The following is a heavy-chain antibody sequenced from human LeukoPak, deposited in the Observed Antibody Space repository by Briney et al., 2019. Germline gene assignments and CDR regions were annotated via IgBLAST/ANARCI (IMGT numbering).Heavy chain of an antibody. CDR1: GFSFSSYY. CDR2: INRDGSTT. V-gene: IGHV3-74*01. D-gene: IGHD3-9*01. Sequence: GGSLRLSCAASGFSFSSYYMHWVRQAPGKGLVWVSRINRDGSTTNYADSVKGRFTISRDNAKYTLYLQMNSLRAEDTAVYYCARGHVTGYCRDYWGQGTLVTVSS. J-gene: IGHJ4*02. CDR3: ARGHVTGYCRDY.